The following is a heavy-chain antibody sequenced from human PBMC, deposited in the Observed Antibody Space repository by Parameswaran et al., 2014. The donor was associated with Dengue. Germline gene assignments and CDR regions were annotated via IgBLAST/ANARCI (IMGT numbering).Heavy chain of an antibody. CDR2: INHSGST. CDR1: GGSFSGYY. Sequence: SETLSLTCAVYGGSFSGYYWSWIRQPPGKGLEWVGEINHSGSTNYNPSLKSRVTISVDTSKNQFSLKLSSVTAADTAVYYCASDSSGWPIWGQGTMVTVSS. J-gene: IGHJ3*02. V-gene: IGHV4-34*01. D-gene: IGHD6-19*01. CDR3: ASDSSGWPI.